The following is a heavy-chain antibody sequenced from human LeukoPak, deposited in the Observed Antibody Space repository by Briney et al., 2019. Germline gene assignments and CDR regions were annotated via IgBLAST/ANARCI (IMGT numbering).Heavy chain of an antibody. CDR1: GVSFNSCN. D-gene: IGHD6-6*01. CDR3: ARAYSSSSGRDAFDS. J-gene: IGHJ3*02. CDR2: ISSSCSTI. Sequence: GGSLRLSCAASGVSFNSCNMNWVRQAPGKGLEWVSYISSSCSTIYYADSVKGRFTISRDSAKTSLFLQMNSLRDEDTAVYYCARAYSSSSGRDAFDSWGLGTLVTVSS. V-gene: IGHV3-48*02.